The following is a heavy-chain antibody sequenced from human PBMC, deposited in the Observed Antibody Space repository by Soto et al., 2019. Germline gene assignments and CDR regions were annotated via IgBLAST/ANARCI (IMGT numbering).Heavy chain of an antibody. D-gene: IGHD1-26*01. CDR1: GITVSSHT. CDR3: ARDXRSGSYYDPDAFDI. Sequence: GGSLRLSCAASGITVSSHTMNWVRQAPGKGLEWVSSVSTSSEYIHYADSVKGRFTISRDNARNSLYLQMNSLRAEDTALYYSARDXRSGSYYDPDAFDIWGQGTVVTVSS. V-gene: IGHV3-21*01. J-gene: IGHJ3*02. CDR2: VSTSSEYI.